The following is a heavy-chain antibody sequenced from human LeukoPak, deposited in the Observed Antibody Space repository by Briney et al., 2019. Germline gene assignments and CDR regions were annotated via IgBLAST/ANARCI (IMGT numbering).Heavy chain of an antibody. Sequence: PGGSLRLSCAASGFIFNNYAVSWVRQAPGKGLEWVSAISGSGGSTYYADSVKGRFTISRDNSKNTLYLQMNSLRAEDTAVYYCAKGPSGYYYYYMDVWGKGTTVTVSS. J-gene: IGHJ6*03. CDR2: ISGSGGST. CDR1: GFIFNNYA. CDR3: AKGPSGYYYYYMDV. V-gene: IGHV3-23*01.